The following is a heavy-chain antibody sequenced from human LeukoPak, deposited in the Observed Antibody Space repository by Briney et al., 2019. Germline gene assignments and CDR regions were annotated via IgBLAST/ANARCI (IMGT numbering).Heavy chain of an antibody. CDR2: IYPGDSDT. CDR3: ARSFNPFRCLEEGPHGMDV. V-gene: IGHV5-51*01. J-gene: IGHJ6*02. Sequence: PGESLKISCKGSGYSFTSYWIGWVRQMPGKGLEWMGIIYPGDSDTRYSPSFQGQVTISADKSISTAYLQWSSLKASDTAMYYCARSFNPFRCLEEGPHGMDVWGQGTTVTVS. CDR1: GYSFTSYW. D-gene: IGHD3-3*01.